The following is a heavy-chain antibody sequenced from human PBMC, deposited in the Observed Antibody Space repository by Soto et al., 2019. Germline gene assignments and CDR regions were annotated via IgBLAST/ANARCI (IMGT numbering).Heavy chain of an antibody. CDR1: RFTFSSYG. J-gene: IGHJ5*02. CDR2: IWYDGSNK. V-gene: IGHV3-33*01. Sequence: QVQLVESGGGVVQPGRSLRLSCAASRFTFSSYGMHWVRQAPGKGLEWVAVIWYDGSNKYYADSVKGRFTISRDNSKNTLYLQMNSLRAEDTAVYYCARDAATDWFDPWGQGTLVTVSS. D-gene: IGHD6-25*01. CDR3: ARDAATDWFDP.